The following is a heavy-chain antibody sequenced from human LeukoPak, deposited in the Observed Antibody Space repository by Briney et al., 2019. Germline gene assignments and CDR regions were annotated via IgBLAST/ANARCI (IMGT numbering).Heavy chain of an antibody. CDR3: ARALDYGDYNGY. J-gene: IGHJ4*02. CDR2: INHSGST. CDR1: GGSFSGYY. Sequence: PSETLSLTCAVYGGSFSGYYWSWIRQPPGKGLEWIGEINHSGSTNYNPSLKSRVTISVDTSKNQFSLKLSSVTAADTAVYYCARALDYGDYNGYWGQGTLVTVSS. V-gene: IGHV4-34*01. D-gene: IGHD4-17*01.